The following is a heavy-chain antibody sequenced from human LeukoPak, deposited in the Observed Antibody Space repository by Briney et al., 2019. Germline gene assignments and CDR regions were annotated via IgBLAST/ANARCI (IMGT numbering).Heavy chain of an antibody. J-gene: IGHJ6*02. Sequence: SETLSLTCTVSGGSISSYYWNWIRQPPEKGLEWIGYIYYSGSTNYNPSLKSRVTISVDTSKNQFSLKLSSVTAADTAVYYCAREVRGQGYYYYYGMDVWGQGTTVTVSS. CDR1: GGSISSYY. V-gene: IGHV4-59*01. CDR3: AREVRGQGYYYYYGMDV. D-gene: IGHD3-10*01. CDR2: IYYSGST.